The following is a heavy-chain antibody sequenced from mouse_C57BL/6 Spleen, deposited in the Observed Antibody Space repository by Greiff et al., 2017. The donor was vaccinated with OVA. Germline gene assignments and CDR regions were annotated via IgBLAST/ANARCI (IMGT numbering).Heavy chain of an antibody. CDR1: GYSFTDYN. D-gene: IGHD1-1*01. CDR3: ARSGSSYPYYAMDY. J-gene: IGHJ4*01. V-gene: IGHV1-39*01. Sequence: EVKLQQSGPELVKPGASVKISCKASGYSFTDYNMNWVKQSNGKSLEWIGVINPNYGTTSYNQKFKGKATLTVDQSSSTAYMPLNSLTSEDSAVYYCARSGSSYPYYAMDYWGQGTSVTVSS. CDR2: INPNYGTT.